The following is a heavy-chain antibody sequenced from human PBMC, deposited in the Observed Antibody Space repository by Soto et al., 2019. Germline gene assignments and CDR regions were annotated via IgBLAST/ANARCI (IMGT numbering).Heavy chain of an antibody. V-gene: IGHV3-33*01. J-gene: IGHJ6*02. CDR1: GFTFSNYG. CDR2: IWHDGNNK. CDR3: ASDLVGASDSYGLDV. Sequence: GSLRLSCAASGFTFSNYGMHWVRQAPGKGLEWVAIIWHDGNNKYYADSVRGRFIISRDNSKNRLYLQMNSLRAEDTAVYYCASDLVGASDSYGLDVWGQGTPVTVSS. D-gene: IGHD1-26*01.